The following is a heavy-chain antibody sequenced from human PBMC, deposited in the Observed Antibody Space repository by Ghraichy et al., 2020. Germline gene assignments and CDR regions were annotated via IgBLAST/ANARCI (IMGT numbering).Heavy chain of an antibody. CDR3: ARRGTGTTDFDF. D-gene: IGHD1-7*01. CDR2: IYYTETT. CDR1: GGSVSSSNYY. J-gene: IGHJ4*02. V-gene: IGHV4-39*01. Sequence: SETLSLTCTVSGGSVSSSNYYWGWIRQPPGKGLEWIGGIYYTETTYYNPSLKSRVTISVDTSKNQFSLKLSSVTAADTAVYYCARRGTGTTDFDFWGQGTLVTVSS.